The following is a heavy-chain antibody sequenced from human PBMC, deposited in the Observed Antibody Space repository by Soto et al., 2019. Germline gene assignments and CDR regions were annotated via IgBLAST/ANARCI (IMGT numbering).Heavy chain of an antibody. J-gene: IGHJ3*02. CDR3: SVWNGSYWNDAFDI. CDR1: GFTFSSYS. V-gene: IGHV3-48*04. Sequence: GGSLRLSCAASGFTFSSYSMNWVRQAPGKGLEWVSYISSSSSTIYYADSVKGRFTISRDNAKNSLYLQMNSLRAEDTAVYYCSVWNGSYWNDAFDIWGQGTMVTVSS. D-gene: IGHD1-26*01. CDR2: ISSSSSTI.